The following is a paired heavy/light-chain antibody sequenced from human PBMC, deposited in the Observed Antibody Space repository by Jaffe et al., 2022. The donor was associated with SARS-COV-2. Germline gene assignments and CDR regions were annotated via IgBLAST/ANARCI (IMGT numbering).Heavy chain of an antibody. CDR3: ARDSGTYLSQPDS. Sequence: EVQLVQSGAEVKKPGESLRISCKGSGYRFTTYWINWVRQMPGKGLEWMGRIDPSDSSTNYSPSFQGHVTISSDKSISTAYLQWSSLKASDTAMYYCARDSGTYLSQPDSWGQGTLVTVSS. J-gene: IGHJ4*02. V-gene: IGHV5-10-1*03. CDR1: GYRFTTYW. D-gene: IGHD1-26*01. CDR2: IDPSDSST.
Light chain of an antibody. J-gene: IGKJ5*01. CDR2: AAS. Sequence: DIQMTQSPSSLSASVGDRVTITCRASQSISTYLNWYQQKPGKAPELLIYAASTLQSGVPSRFSGSGSGTAFTLTISSLQPEDFATYYCRQSYSTPITFGQGTRLEI. CDR1: QSISTY. CDR3: RQSYSTPIT. V-gene: IGKV1-39*01.